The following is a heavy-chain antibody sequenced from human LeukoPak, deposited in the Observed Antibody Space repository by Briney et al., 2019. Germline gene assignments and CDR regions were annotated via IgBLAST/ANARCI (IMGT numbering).Heavy chain of an antibody. CDR3: ARDSSSVGMDV. V-gene: IGHV3-74*01. CDR1: GFTFSSYA. D-gene: IGHD6-13*01. Sequence: GRSLRLSCAASGFTFSSYAMHWVRQAPGKGLVWVSRINSDGSSTSYADPVKGRFTISRDNAKNTLYLQMNSLRAEDTAVYYCARDSSSVGMDVWGQGTTVTVSS. CDR2: INSDGSST. J-gene: IGHJ6*02.